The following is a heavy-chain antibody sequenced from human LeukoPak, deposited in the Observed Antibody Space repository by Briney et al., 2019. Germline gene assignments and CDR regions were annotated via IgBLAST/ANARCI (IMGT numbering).Heavy chain of an antibody. CDR1: GFTFSSYW. V-gene: IGHV3-7*01. J-gene: IGHJ4*02. CDR3: ARPTTTYYDILTGFEY. CDR2: IKQDGSEK. D-gene: IGHD3-9*01. Sequence: GWALRLSCAASGFTFSSYWMSWVRQAPGKGLEWVANIKQDGSEKYYVDSVKGRFTISGGNAKNSLYLQMNSLRAEDTAVYYCARPTTTYYDILTGFEYWGQGTLVTVSS.